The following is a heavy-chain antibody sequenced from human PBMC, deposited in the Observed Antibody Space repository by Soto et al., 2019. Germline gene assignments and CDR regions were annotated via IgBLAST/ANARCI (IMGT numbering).Heavy chain of an antibody. CDR3: AREGLTGTIGLYYYYGMDV. Sequence: SETLSLTCTVSGGSISSSSYYWGWIRQPPGKGLERIGSIYYSGSTYYNPSLKSRVTISVDTSKNQFSLKLSSVTAADTAVYYCAREGLTGTIGLYYYYGMDVWGQGTTVTVSS. CDR1: GGSISSSSYY. V-gene: IGHV4-39*07. J-gene: IGHJ6*02. D-gene: IGHD1-7*01. CDR2: IYYSGST.